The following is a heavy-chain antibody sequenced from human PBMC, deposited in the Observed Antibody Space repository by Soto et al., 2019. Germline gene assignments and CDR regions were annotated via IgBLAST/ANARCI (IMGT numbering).Heavy chain of an antibody. D-gene: IGHD3-3*01. Sequence: ASVKVSCKASGYTFTSYDINWVRHATGQGLEWMGWMNPNSGNTGYAQKFQGRVTMTRNTSISTAYMELSSLRSEDTAVYYCARVPRITIFGVSYMDVWGKGTTVTVSS. CDR2: MNPNSGNT. V-gene: IGHV1-8*01. J-gene: IGHJ6*03. CDR3: ARVPRITIFGVSYMDV. CDR1: GYTFTSYD.